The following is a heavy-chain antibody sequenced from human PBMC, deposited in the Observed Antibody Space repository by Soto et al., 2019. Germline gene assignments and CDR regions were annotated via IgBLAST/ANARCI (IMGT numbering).Heavy chain of an antibody. CDR3: AAGGAGSGPFTWELPDH. V-gene: IGHV1-45*02. CDR2: ITPFTGDA. D-gene: IGHD1-26*01. Sequence: QMQLVQSGAEVKKTGSTVTVSCQALGNTFTYRYLHWVRQAPGQALEWMGWITPFTGDAHYAQKCQARATITRNRSINTAYMRMSSLGSEATDMYYCAAGGAGSGPFTWELPDHWGQGTLVTVSS. CDR1: GNTFTYRY. J-gene: IGHJ4*02.